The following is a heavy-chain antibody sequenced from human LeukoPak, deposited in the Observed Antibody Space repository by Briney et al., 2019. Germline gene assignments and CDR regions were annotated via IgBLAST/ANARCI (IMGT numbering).Heavy chain of an antibody. Sequence: GRSLRLSCAASGFTFDDYAMHWVRQAPGKGLEWVSGISWNSNSIGYADSVKGRFTISRDNAKNSLYLQMNSLRAEDTALYYCAKDTYSSSLMGFDYWGQGTLVTVSS. V-gene: IGHV3-9*01. CDR3: AKDTYSSSLMGFDY. D-gene: IGHD6-6*01. CDR1: GFTFDDYA. J-gene: IGHJ4*02. CDR2: ISWNSNSI.